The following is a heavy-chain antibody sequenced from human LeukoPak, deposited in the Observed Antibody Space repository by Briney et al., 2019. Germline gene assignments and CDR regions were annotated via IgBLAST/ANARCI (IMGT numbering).Heavy chain of an antibody. J-gene: IGHJ4*02. D-gene: IGHD3-22*01. Sequence: ASVKVSCXASGYTFTSYGISWVRQAPGQGLEWMGWISAYNGNTNYAQKFQGRVTMTTDTSTSTAYMELRSLRSDDTAVYYCARRDYYDSSTPFDYWGQGTLVTVSS. CDR3: ARRDYYDSSTPFDY. CDR1: GYTFTSYG. V-gene: IGHV1-18*01. CDR2: ISAYNGNT.